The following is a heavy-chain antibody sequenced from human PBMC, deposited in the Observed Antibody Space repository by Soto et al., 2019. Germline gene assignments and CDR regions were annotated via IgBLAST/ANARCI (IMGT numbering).Heavy chain of an antibody. CDR2: ISGTGGNT. D-gene: IGHD6-19*01. J-gene: IGHJ4*02. CDR1: GFTFSSYG. V-gene: IGHV3-23*01. Sequence: GGSLRLSCAASGFTFSSYGMSWVRQRPGTGLEWVSAISGTGGNTYHADSVRGRFTVSRDNTKNALYLQMNSLRADDTAVYYCAKEHGSSGWGNYYFAGWGKGTLVTVAS. CDR3: AKEHGSSGWGNYYFAG.